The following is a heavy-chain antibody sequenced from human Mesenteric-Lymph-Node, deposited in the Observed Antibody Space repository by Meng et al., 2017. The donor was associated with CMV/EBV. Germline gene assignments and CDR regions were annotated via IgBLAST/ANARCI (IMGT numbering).Heavy chain of an antibody. CDR2: ISGSGGST. Sequence: GESLKISCAASGLTFSSYAMSWVRQAPGKGLEWVSAISGSGGSTYYADSVKGRFTLSRDNSKNTLYLQMNSLRAEDTAVYYCAKDSSGGYYPRLPDYWGQGTLVTVSS. V-gene: IGHV3-23*01. D-gene: IGHD3-10*01. CDR3: AKDSSGGYYPRLPDY. CDR1: GLTFSSYA. J-gene: IGHJ4*02.